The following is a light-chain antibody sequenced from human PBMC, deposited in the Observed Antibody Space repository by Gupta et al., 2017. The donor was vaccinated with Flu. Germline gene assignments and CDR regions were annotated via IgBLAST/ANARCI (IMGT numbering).Light chain of an antibody. CDR3: QAWDSSISV. Sequence: TCSEDKWGDKYSCWYQQKPGQSPVLVIYQDSNRPSGIPERFSGSNSGNTATLTISGTQAMDEAYYYCQAWDSSISVFGTGTKVTVL. J-gene: IGLJ1*01. V-gene: IGLV3-1*01. CDR1: KWGDKY. CDR2: QDS.